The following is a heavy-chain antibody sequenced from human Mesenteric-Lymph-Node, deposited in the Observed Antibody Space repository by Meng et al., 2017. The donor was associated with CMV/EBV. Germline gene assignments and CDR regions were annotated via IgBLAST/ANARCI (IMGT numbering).Heavy chain of an antibody. Sequence: ETLSLTCTVSGDSINTGGYFWSWVRQLPGKGLEWVSVIYSGGTIYYSDSVKGRFTISRDNFKNMVYLQMNSLRTEDTAVYYCGRPRGSCISSTCYDYSGMDVWGQGTTVTVSS. D-gene: IGHD2-2*01. J-gene: IGHJ6*02. CDR3: GRPRGSCISSTCYDYSGMDV. CDR1: GDSINTGGYF. V-gene: IGHV3-66*02. CDR2: IYSGGTI.